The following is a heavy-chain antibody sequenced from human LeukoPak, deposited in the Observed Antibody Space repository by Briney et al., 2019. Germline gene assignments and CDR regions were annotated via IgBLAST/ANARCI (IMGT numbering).Heavy chain of an antibody. V-gene: IGHV3-74*01. J-gene: IGHJ4*02. CDR3: VSFYETY. Sequence: GGSLRLSCASSGNYWMHWVRQAPGRGLVWVSHINSDGSWTSYADSVKGRFTISKDNAKNTVYLQMNNLRAEDTAVYYCVSFYETYWGRGTLVTVSS. CDR2: INSDGSWT. CDR1: GNYW. D-gene: IGHD2/OR15-2a*01.